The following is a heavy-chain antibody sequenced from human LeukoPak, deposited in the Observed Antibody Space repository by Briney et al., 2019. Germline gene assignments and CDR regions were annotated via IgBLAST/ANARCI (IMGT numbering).Heavy chain of an antibody. CDR2: IIPIFGTA. CDR3: GRKAGDCGGGSCYSIDY. V-gene: IGHV1-69*05. Sequence: ASVKVSCKAFGGSFSSEAISWVRQAPGQGLEWMGGIIPIFGTANYAQKFQGRVTITTDESASTAYMEVSSLRSEDTAVYYCGRKAGDCGGGSCYSIDYWGQGTLVTVSS. J-gene: IGHJ4*02. CDR1: GGSFSSEA. D-gene: IGHD2-15*01.